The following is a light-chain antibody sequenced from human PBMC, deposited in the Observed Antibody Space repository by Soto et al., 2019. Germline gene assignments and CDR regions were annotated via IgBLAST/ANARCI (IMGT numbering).Light chain of an antibody. J-gene: IGKJ5*01. CDR1: QSVSSSY. CDR3: QHYDSLPIT. V-gene: IGKV3-20*01. Sequence: EIVMTQSPDTLSVSPGERATLSCRASQSVSSSYLAWYQQEPGQAPRRLLYGASSRATGILDRLSGSGSGTDFTLTISRLEPEDFAVFYCQHYDSLPITFGQGTRLEIK. CDR2: GAS.